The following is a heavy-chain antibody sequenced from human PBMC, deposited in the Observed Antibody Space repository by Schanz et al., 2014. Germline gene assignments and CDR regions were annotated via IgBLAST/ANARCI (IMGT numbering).Heavy chain of an antibody. V-gene: IGHV1-18*04. CDR1: TYTFTINS. Sequence: QVQVVQSGAEVKKPGASVKVSCKASTYTFTINSISWVRQAPGQGLEWMGRISTYNGDTDYAQKFQDRVTMTTDTSTSTAYMELRSLRSDDTAVYYCARNVIATGRAFDLWGPGTMVTVS. D-gene: IGHD6-13*01. J-gene: IGHJ3*01. CDR3: ARNVIATGRAFDL. CDR2: ISTYNGDT.